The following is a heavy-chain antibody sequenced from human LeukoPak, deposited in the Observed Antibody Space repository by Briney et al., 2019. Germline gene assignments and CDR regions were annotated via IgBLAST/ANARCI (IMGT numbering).Heavy chain of an antibody. CDR1: GDSVRSDTYY. CDR2: VYYSGRT. J-gene: IGHJ3*01. Sequence: PSETLSLTRTVSGDSVRSDTYYWSWIRQPPGKGLEWIGFVYYSGRTNYNASLKSRVTTSVDTSKNQFSLMLRSVTAADTAVYYCVRETTTEYYDSSGYYRQPEVFDAGGKGTMVTVSS. V-gene: IGHV4-61*01. D-gene: IGHD3-22*01. CDR3: VRETTTEYYDSSGYYRQPEVFDA.